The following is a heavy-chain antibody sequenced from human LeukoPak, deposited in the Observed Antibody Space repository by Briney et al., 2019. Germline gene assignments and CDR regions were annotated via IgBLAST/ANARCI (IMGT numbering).Heavy chain of an antibody. CDR1: GFAFSTYW. V-gene: IGHV3-74*03. Sequence: PGGSLRLSCAASGFAFSTYWMHWVRQAPGKGLVWVSHINTDGSSTTYADSVKGRFTISRDNAKNTLYLQMNNLRTEDTAVYYCARDKYYASEYWGQGTLVTVSS. CDR3: ARDKYYASEY. CDR2: INTDGSST. J-gene: IGHJ4*02. D-gene: IGHD2-2*01.